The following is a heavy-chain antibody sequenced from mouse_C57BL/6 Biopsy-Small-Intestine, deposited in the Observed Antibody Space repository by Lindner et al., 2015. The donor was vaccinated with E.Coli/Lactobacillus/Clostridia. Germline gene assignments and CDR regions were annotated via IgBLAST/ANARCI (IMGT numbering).Heavy chain of an antibody. Sequence: VQLQESGAELVKPGASVKISCRASGYTFTDYNMDWVKQSHGKSLEWIGYIYPNNGGTGYNQKFKSRATLTVDKSSTTAYMELHSLTSEDSAVYYCTRGSGTGFAYWGQGTLVTVSA. V-gene: IGHV1-34*02. CDR1: GYTFTDYN. CDR2: IYPNNGGT. D-gene: IGHD1-3*01. CDR3: TRGSGTGFAY. J-gene: IGHJ3*01.